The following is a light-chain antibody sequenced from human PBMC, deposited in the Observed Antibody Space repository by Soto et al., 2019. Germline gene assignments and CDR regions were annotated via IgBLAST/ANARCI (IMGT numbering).Light chain of an antibody. Sequence: DIQMSQSPSSLSASVGDSVTITFRASQTIKNYLNWYQQKPGRAPKLLIYSASTLHSGVPSRFSGTKSATDFTLTITSLQPEDFATYYCQQFYSAPITFGQGTRLEIK. CDR1: QTIKNY. J-gene: IGKJ5*01. CDR3: QQFYSAPIT. CDR2: SAS. V-gene: IGKV1-39*01.